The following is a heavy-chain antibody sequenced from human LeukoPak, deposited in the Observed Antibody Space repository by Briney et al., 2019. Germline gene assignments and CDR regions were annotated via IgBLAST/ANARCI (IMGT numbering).Heavy chain of an antibody. Sequence: SETLSLTCTVSGGSISSYYWSWIRQPPGKGLEWIGYIYYSGSTNYNPSLKSRVTISVDTSKNQFSLKLSSVTAADTAVYYCAGEKYSYGHHDAFDIWGQGTMVTVSS. CDR3: AGEKYSYGHHDAFDI. J-gene: IGHJ3*02. D-gene: IGHD5-18*01. CDR1: GGSISSYY. V-gene: IGHV4-59*01. CDR2: IYYSGST.